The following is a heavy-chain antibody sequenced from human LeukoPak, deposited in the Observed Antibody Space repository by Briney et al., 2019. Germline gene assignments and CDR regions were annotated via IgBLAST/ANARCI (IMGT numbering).Heavy chain of an antibody. CDR2: ISPDGTFT. CDR1: GFTFSGYW. D-gene: IGHD6-13*01. Sequence: PGGSLRLSCAASGFTFSGYWVHWVRQAPGKGLVWVSIISPDGTFTTYADSVKGRFTISRDNSKNTLYLQMNSLRAEDTAVYYCATSSSWYGRPFDYWGQGTLVTVSS. V-gene: IGHV3-74*03. CDR3: ATSSSWYGRPFDY. J-gene: IGHJ4*02.